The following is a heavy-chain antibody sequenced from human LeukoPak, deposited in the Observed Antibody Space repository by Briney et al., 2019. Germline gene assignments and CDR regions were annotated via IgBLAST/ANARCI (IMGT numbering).Heavy chain of an antibody. Sequence: GGSLRLSCAASGFTFSSYAMHWVRQAPGKGLEWVAVIPYAGSNKSYADSVKGRFTISRDNSKNTLYLQMNSLRVEDTAVYYCARDASQRLLWFGEKLDGMDVWGQGTTVTVSS. J-gene: IGHJ6*02. CDR3: ARDASQRLLWFGEKLDGMDV. CDR1: GFTFSSYA. V-gene: IGHV3-30-3*01. D-gene: IGHD3-10*01. CDR2: IPYAGSNK.